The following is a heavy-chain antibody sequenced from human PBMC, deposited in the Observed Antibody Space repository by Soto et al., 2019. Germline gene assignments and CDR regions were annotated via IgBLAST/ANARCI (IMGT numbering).Heavy chain of an antibody. D-gene: IGHD6-13*01. V-gene: IGHV3-74*01. CDR3: ARGYSTNWYGSSPDY. J-gene: IGHJ4*01. CDR2: INRDGSAT. CDR1: GFTFTGYW. Sequence: QSGGSLRLSCAASGFTFTGYWMHWVRQAPGKGLMWVSRINRDGSATGYADSVKGRFTISRDNAKNSLYLQMNSLKAEDTAVYYCARGYSTNWYGSSPDYWGQGTLVTVSS.